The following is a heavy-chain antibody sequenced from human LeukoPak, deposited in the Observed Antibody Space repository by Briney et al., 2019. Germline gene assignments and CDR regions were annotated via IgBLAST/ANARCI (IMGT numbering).Heavy chain of an antibody. J-gene: IGHJ3*02. CDR1: GYTFTSYA. CDR3: ARVLSLWFGEPRGAFDI. V-gene: IGHV1-3*01. Sequence: ASVKVSCKASGYTFTSYAMHWVRQAPGQRLEWMGWINAGTGNTKYSQKFQGRVTITRDTSASTTYMELSSLRSEDTAVYYCARVLSLWFGEPRGAFDIWGQGTMVTVSS. CDR2: INAGTGNT. D-gene: IGHD3-10*01.